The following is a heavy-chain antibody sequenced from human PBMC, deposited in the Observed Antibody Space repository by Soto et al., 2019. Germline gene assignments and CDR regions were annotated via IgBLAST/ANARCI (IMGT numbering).Heavy chain of an antibody. CDR2: ITASGGDV. CDR1: GFTFSSYS. J-gene: IGHJ4*02. D-gene: IGHD6-19*01. CDR3: AKRGIVVPTSPGNYFDY. Sequence: PGGSLRLSCAASGFTFSSYSMSWVRQAPGKGLEWVSSITASGGDVFYADSVKGRFSISRDNSKNKLHLQMNSLRAEDTAIYYCAKRGIVVPTSPGNYFDYWGRGT. V-gene: IGHV3-23*01.